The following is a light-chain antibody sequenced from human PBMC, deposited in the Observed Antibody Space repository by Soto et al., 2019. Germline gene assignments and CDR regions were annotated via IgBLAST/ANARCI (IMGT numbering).Light chain of an antibody. CDR3: QSYDSSLSGYV. Sequence: QCALTQPPSLSGAPGQTVIISCSGSISNLGAPYDVNWFRQLPGTVPRLLIYGNNNRPSGVPDRFSGSKSGTSASLAITGLQAEDEADYYCQSYDSSLSGYVFGTGTKATVL. V-gene: IGLV1-40*01. J-gene: IGLJ1*01. CDR2: GNN. CDR1: ISNLGAPYD.